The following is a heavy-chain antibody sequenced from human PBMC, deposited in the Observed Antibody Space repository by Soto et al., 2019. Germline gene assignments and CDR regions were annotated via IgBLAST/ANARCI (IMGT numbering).Heavy chain of an antibody. CDR1: GFSLSTSGVG. CDR2: IYWDDDK. CDR3: ARAGLRYFDWLPLDAFDI. D-gene: IGHD3-9*01. V-gene: IGHV2-5*02. Sequence: QITLKESGPTLVKPTQTLTLTCTFSGFSLSTSGVGVGWIRQPPGKALEWLALIYWDDDKRYSPSLKSRLTITKDTSKNQVVLTMTNMDPVDTATYYCARAGLRYFDWLPLDAFDIWGQGTMVTVSS. J-gene: IGHJ3*02.